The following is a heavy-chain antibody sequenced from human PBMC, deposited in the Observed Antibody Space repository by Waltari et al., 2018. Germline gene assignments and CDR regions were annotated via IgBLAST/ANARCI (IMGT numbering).Heavy chain of an antibody. D-gene: IGHD5-12*01. CDR2: ISSSTTT. V-gene: IGHV3-48*01. J-gene: IGHJ3*02. Sequence: EVQLVESGGGMVQPGESLRLSCAAPGFTFSTYTMNWVRQAPGKGLEWVSYISSSTTTYYADYVKGRFTISRDNAKNSLYLQMNSLRAEDTALYYCARGRDGYIQDVFDIWGQGTMVSVSS. CDR1: GFTFSTYT. CDR3: ARGRDGYIQDVFDI.